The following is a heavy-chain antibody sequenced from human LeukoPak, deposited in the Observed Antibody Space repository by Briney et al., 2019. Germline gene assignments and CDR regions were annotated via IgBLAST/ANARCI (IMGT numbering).Heavy chain of an antibody. CDR3: AKDFGGSGLLWYFDL. CDR1: GFTFSSYG. V-gene: IGHV3-30*02. CDR2: IPYNERNK. D-gene: IGHD3-10*01. Sequence: GGSLRLSCAASGFTFSSYGMHWVRQAPGRGLEWVAFIPYNERNKYYADSVKGRFTISRDNSKNMVHLRMNSVRAEDTAVYYCAKDFGGSGLLWYFDLWGRGTLVIVSS. J-gene: IGHJ2*01.